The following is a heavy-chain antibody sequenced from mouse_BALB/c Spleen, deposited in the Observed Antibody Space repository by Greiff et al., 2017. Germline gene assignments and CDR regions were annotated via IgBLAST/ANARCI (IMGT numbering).Heavy chain of an antibody. V-gene: IGHV7-3*02. CDR1: GFTFTDYY. CDR3: ARGGRYDDAMDY. CDR2: IRNKANGYTT. Sequence: EVNVVESGGGLVQPGGSLRLSCATSGFTFTDYYMSWVRQPPGKTLEWLGFIRNKANGYTTEYSASVKGRFTISRDNSQSILYLQMNTLRAEDSATYYCARGGRYDDAMDYWGQGTSVTVSS. D-gene: IGHD2-14*01. J-gene: IGHJ4*01.